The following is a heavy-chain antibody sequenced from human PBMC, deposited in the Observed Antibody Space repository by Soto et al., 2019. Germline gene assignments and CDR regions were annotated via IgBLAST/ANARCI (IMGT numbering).Heavy chain of an antibody. Sequence: EVQLVESGGGLVQPGGSRRVSCAASGFSFSNYAMNWVRQAPGKGLEWVSYISIGSGSIFYADSVKGRFTISRDDATNSLYMQMNTLRDEDTAVYCCVRDDTWAFDFWGPGTMLTVSS. CDR3: VRDDTWAFDF. CDR1: GFSFSNYA. V-gene: IGHV3-48*02. J-gene: IGHJ3*01. D-gene: IGHD3-16*01. CDR2: ISIGSGSI.